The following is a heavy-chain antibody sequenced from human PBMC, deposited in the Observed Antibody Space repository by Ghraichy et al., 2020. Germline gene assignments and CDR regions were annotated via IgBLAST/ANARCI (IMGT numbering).Heavy chain of an antibody. CDR2: TVVGTGEP. Sequence: SVKVSCKTSGFTFSRSAIQWVRQARGQRLEWVGWTVVGTGEPKYAASIQERVTITKDMSTDTVYMELRSLRSEDTAVYYCAAELYNEGCCHFDYWGQGTLVTVSS. D-gene: IGHD1-14*01. CDR1: GFTFSRSA. V-gene: IGHV1-58*02. CDR3: AAELYNEGCCHFDY. J-gene: IGHJ4*02.